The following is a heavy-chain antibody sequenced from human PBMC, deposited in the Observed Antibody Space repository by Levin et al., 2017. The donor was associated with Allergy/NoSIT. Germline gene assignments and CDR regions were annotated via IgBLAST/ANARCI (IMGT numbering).Heavy chain of an antibody. V-gene: IGHV3-7*01. CDR2: IKQDGSEK. CDR3: ARDEAFQSNYALS. J-gene: IGHJ4*02. CDR1: GFTFRNYW. D-gene: IGHD4-11*01. Sequence: PGGSLRLSCAASGFTFRNYWMSWVRQAPGKGLEWVANIKQDGSEKHYVDSVKGRFTISRDNAKNSLYLQMNSLRGEDTAVYYCARDEAFQSNYALSWGQGTLVTVSS.